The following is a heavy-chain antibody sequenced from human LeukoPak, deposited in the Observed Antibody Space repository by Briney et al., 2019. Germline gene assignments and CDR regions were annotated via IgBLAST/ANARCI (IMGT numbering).Heavy chain of an antibody. CDR3: ATAVVGVVVTAISFDY. V-gene: IGHV1-24*01. CDR2: FDPEDGET. Sequence: ASVKVSCKVSGYTLTELSMHWVRQAPGKGLEWMGGFDPEDGETIYAQKFHGRVTMTEDTSTDTAYMELSSLRSEDTAVYYCATAVVGVVVTAISFDYWGQGTLVTVSS. D-gene: IGHD2-21*02. J-gene: IGHJ4*02. CDR1: GYTLTELS.